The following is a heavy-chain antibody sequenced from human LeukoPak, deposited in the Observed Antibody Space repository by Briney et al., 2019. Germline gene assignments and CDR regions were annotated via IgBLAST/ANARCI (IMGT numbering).Heavy chain of an antibody. CDR2: IDPDSGGT. V-gene: IGHV1-2*02. D-gene: IGHD3-22*01. CDR1: GYTFADYY. CDR3: AKVYYDTSGRKHAFQN. J-gene: IGHJ3*02. Sequence: ASVKVSCKASGYTFADYYLHWVRQAPGQGLEWMGSIDPDSGGTNYAQRFQGRVTMTRDTSISTANMELSSLGPDDTAVYYCAKVYYDTSGRKHAFQNWGQGTMVTVSS.